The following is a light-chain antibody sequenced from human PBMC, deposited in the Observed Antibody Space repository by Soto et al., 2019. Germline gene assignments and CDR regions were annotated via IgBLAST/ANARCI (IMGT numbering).Light chain of an antibody. J-gene: IGKJ1*01. CDR3: QQYVRSPLSWT. V-gene: IGKV3-20*01. CDR1: QRDSY. CDR2: GAS. Sequence: ETVLTQSPGTLSLSPGERVTLSCRASQRDSYLAWYQQKPGRAPRLLLYGASSRASGIPDRFSGSGSGTDFTLTISRLDPDDVAVYYCQQYVRSPLSWTFGQGTTVEVK.